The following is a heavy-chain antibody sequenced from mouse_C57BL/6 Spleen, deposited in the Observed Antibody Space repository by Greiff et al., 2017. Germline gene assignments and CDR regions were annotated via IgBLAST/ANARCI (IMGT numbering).Heavy chain of an antibody. D-gene: IGHD1-1*01. CDR1: GYTFTSYS. Sequence: QVQLQQPGAELARPGASVKMSCKASGYTFTSYSMHWVKQRPGQGLEWIGYINPSSGYTNYNQKFKDKATLTVDKSSSTAYMQLSSLTSEDSAVYYCATGGVNYYGSSYAMDYWGQGTSVTVSS. CDR3: ATGGVNYYGSSYAMDY. V-gene: IGHV1-4*01. J-gene: IGHJ4*01. CDR2: INPSSGYT.